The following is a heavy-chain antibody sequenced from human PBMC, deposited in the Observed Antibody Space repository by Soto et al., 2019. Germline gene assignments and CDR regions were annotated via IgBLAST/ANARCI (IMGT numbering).Heavy chain of an antibody. D-gene: IGHD2-2*01. J-gene: IGHJ6*03. CDR3: FGEVVPAAMQDYYYYYMDV. V-gene: IGHV4-34*01. CDR2: INHSGST. Sequence: SETLSLTCAVYGGSFSGYYWSWIRQPPGKGLEWIGEINHSGSTNYNPSLKSRVTISVDTSKNQLSLKLSSVTAADTAVYYCFGEVVPAAMQDYYYYYMDVWGKGTTVTVSS. CDR1: GGSFSGYY.